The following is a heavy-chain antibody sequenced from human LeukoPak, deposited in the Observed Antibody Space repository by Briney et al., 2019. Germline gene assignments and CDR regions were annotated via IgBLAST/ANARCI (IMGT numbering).Heavy chain of an antibody. CDR1: GGSISSSHW. D-gene: IGHD2-15*01. V-gene: IGHV4-4*02. CDR2: IYYSGST. Sequence: SGTLSLTCAVSGGSISSSHWWNWVRQPPGKGLEWIGSIYYSGSTYYNPSLKSRVTISVDTSKNQFSLKLSSVTAADTAVYYCARKEEYCSGGSCYLGWFDPWGPGTLVTVSS. CDR3: ARKEEYCSGGSCYLGWFDP. J-gene: IGHJ5*02.